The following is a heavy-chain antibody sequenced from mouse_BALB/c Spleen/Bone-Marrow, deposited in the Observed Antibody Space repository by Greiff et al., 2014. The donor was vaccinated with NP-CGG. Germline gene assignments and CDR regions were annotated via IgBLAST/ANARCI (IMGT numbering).Heavy chain of an antibody. CDR1: GFTFTDYY. CDR3: ARFPMDY. V-gene: IGHV7-3*02. J-gene: IGHJ4*01. Sequence: VQLKESGGGLVQPGGSLRLSCTTSGFTFTDYYMSWVRQPPGKALEWLAFIRNKAYGYTTEYSASVRGRFTISRDNSQSILYLQMSTLRAEDSATYYCARFPMDYWGQGTSVTVSS. CDR2: IRNKAYGYTT.